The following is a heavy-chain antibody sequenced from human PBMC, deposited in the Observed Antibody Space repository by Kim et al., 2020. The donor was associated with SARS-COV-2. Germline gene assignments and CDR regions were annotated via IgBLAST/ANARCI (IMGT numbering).Heavy chain of an antibody. CDR1: GGSISSYY. D-gene: IGHD4-17*01. Sequence: SETLSLTCTVSGGSISSYYWSWIRQPPGKGLEWIGYIYYSGSTNYNPSLKSRVTISVDTSKNQFSLKLSSVTAADTAVYYCARAPSVTTGVFDPWGQGTLVTVSS. CDR2: IYYSGST. CDR3: ARAPSVTTGVFDP. J-gene: IGHJ5*02. V-gene: IGHV4-59*01.